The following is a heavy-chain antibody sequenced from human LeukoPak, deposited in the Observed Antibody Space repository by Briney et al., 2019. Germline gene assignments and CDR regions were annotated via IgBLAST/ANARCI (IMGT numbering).Heavy chain of an antibody. D-gene: IGHD5-12*01. CDR3: AREYSIVATVPFGY. CDR2: ISAYNGNT. V-gene: IGHV1-18*01. Sequence: GASVKVSCKASGYTFTSYGISWVRQAPGQGLEWMGWISAYNGNTNYAQKLQGRVTMTTDTSTSTAYMELRSLRSDDTAVYYCAREYSIVATVPFGYWGQGTLVTVSS. CDR1: GYTFTSYG. J-gene: IGHJ4*02.